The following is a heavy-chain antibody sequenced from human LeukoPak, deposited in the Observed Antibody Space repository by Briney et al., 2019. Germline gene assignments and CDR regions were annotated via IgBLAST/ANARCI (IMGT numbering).Heavy chain of an antibody. CDR2: ISGSGGST. CDR1: GFTFSSYA. D-gene: IGHD3-22*01. CDR3: AKITYYYDSSGYYDY. V-gene: IGHV3-23*01. J-gene: IGHJ4*02. Sequence: GGSLGISCAASGFTFSSYAMSWVRQAPGKGLEWVSAISGSGGSTYYADSVKGRFTISRDNSKNTLYLQMNSLRAEDTAVYYCAKITYYYDSSGYYDYWGQGTLVTVSS.